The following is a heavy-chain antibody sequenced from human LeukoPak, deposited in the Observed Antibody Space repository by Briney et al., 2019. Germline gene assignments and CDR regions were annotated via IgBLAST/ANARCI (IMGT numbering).Heavy chain of an antibody. V-gene: IGHV3-48*01. D-gene: IGHD1-26*01. CDR2: ISSSSGTM. Sequence: GGSLRLSCAASGFTFSSYSMNWVRQAPGKGLEWISYISSSSGTMLYSDSVKGRFTISRDNARNSLFLPMSSLRAEDTAVYSCARGGNYYNEAFDIWGRGTMVTVSS. CDR1: GFTFSSYS. J-gene: IGHJ3*02. CDR3: ARGGNYYNEAFDI.